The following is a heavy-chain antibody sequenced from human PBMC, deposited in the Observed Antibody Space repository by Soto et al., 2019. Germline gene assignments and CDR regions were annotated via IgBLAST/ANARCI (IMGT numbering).Heavy chain of an antibody. V-gene: IGHV1-46*01. CDR3: ARDESIAARRNAFDI. Sequence: ASVKVSCKASGYTFTSYYMHWVRQAPGQGLEWMGIINPSGGSTSYAQKFQGRVTMTRDTSTSTVYMELSSLRSEDTAVYYCARDESIAARRNAFDIWGQGTMVTVSS. CDR1: GYTFTSYY. D-gene: IGHD6-6*01. CDR2: INPSGGST. J-gene: IGHJ3*02.